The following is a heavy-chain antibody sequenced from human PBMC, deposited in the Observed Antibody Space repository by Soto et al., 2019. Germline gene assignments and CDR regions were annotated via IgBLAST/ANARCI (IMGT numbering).Heavy chain of an antibody. CDR3: ARNSQYYDILTGYYYGMDV. Sequence: SETLSLTCTVSGGSISSSSYYWGWIRQPPGKGLEWIGSIYYSGSTYYNPSLKSRVTISVDTSKNQFSLKLSSVTAADTAVYYCARNSQYYDILTGYYYGMDVWGQGTTVTVSS. CDR2: IYYSGST. V-gene: IGHV4-39*01. J-gene: IGHJ6*02. CDR1: GGSISSSSYY. D-gene: IGHD3-9*01.